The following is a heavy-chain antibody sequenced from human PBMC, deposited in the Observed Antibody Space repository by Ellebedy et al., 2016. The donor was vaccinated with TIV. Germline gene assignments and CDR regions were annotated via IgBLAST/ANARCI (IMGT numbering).Heavy chain of an antibody. CDR3: ARGGFDGFEI. Sequence: PGGSLRLSCAVSGFTFSRYWMHWVRQAPGKGLGWVSRIIGDGITTHYADSVKGRFTVSRDSAKNLLYLQMNSLRVEDTGVYYCARGGFDGFEIWGQGTMVTVSA. CDR2: IIGDGITT. CDR1: GFTFSRYW. D-gene: IGHD5-12*01. V-gene: IGHV3-74*01. J-gene: IGHJ3*02.